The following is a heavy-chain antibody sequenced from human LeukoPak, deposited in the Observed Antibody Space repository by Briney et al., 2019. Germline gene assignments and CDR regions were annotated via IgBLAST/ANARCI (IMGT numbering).Heavy chain of an antibody. CDR1: GGSFSGYY. D-gene: IGHD6-6*01. Sequence: SETLSLTCAVYGGSFSGYYWSWIRQPPGNGLEWIGEINHSGSTDYNPSLKSRVTISVDTSKNQFSLKLSSVTAADTAVYYCAIFRGIAARRAFDYWGQGTLVTVSS. V-gene: IGHV4-34*01. CDR3: AIFRGIAARRAFDY. J-gene: IGHJ4*02. CDR2: INHSGST.